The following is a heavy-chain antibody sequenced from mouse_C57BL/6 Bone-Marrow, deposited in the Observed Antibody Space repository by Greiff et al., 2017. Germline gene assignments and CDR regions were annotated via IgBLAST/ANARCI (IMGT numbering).Heavy chain of an antibody. V-gene: IGHV7-3*01. CDR1: GFTFPDSY. D-gene: IGHD2-3*01. Sequence: EVMLVESGGGLVQPGGSLSLSCAASGFTFPDSYLSFVRQPPGNAIEWLGFIRNKANGYTTEYSASVKGRFTISRDNSQSILYLQMNALRAEDSATYYCARYDGYYVSLAYWGQGTLVTVSA. CDR2: IRNKANGYTT. CDR3: ARYDGYYVSLAY. J-gene: IGHJ3*01.